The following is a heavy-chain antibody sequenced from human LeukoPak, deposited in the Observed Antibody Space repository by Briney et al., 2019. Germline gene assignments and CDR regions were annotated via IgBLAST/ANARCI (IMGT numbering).Heavy chain of an antibody. CDR2: IRSKAYGGTT. J-gene: IGHJ4*02. CDR1: GFTFGDYA. Sequence: GGSLRLSCTASGFTFGDYAMSWFRQAPGKGLEWVGFIRSKAYGGTTEYAASVKGRFTISRDDSKSIAYLQMNSLKTEDTAVYYCTRGRGDDFWSGYSFDYWGQGTLVTVSS. V-gene: IGHV3-49*03. D-gene: IGHD3-3*01. CDR3: TRGRGDDFWSGYSFDY.